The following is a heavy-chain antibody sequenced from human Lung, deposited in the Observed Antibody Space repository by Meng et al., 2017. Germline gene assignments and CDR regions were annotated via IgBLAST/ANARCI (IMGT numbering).Heavy chain of an antibody. V-gene: IGHV4-4*02. J-gene: IGHJ4*02. CDR3: ARETLRELGLFHY. CDR1: GDSITRTQW. CDR2: ISHSGST. D-gene: IGHD1-7*01. Sequence: QRQRQERGPSLFQPSGTLPLACAVSGDSITRTQWWSWLRQTPGKGLEWIGEISHSGSTVYRPSLQGRVSISLDKSNNEFSLKLTSVTAADTAVYYCARETLRELGLFHYWGQGILVTVSS.